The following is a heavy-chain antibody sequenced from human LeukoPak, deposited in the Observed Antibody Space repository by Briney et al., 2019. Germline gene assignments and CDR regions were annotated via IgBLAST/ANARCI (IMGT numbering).Heavy chain of an antibody. J-gene: IGHJ4*02. D-gene: IGHD1-7*01. CDR3: ARDPPEDEWNSLDS. CDR2: IHYSGLT. Sequence: SETLSLTCTVSGGSVNGYYWNWIRQAPGKGLEWIGFIHYSGLTVYSPSLQSRVSMSVDTSRNQFSLDLSSVTAADTALYYCARDPPEDEWNSLDSWGQGTLVTVSS. CDR1: GGSVNGYY. V-gene: IGHV4-59*02.